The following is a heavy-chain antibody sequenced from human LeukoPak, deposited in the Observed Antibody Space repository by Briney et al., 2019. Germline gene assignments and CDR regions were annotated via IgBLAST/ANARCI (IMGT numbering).Heavy chain of an antibody. Sequence: GGSLRLSCAASEFTFSRHWMHWVRQAPGKGLVWVSRINPDGSLTNYADSEKGRFTVSKDNAKDTLYLQMNSLRAEDTAVYYCTRSPVGASDYWGQGTLVTVSS. CDR2: INPDGSLT. J-gene: IGHJ4*02. D-gene: IGHD1-26*01. V-gene: IGHV3-74*01. CDR3: TRSPVGASDY. CDR1: EFTFSRHW.